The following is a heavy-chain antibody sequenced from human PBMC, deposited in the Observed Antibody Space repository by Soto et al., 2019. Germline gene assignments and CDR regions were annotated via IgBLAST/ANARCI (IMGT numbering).Heavy chain of an antibody. CDR1: GYTLTELS. CDR2: FDPEDGET. Sequence: ASVKVSCKVSGYTLTELSMHWVRQAPGKGLEWMGGFDPEDGETIYAQKFQGRVTMTEDTSTDTAYMELSSVTAADTAVYYCARWYYDSSGQREKAGMDVWGQGTTVTVSS. CDR3: ARWYYDSSGQREKAGMDV. D-gene: IGHD3-22*01. V-gene: IGHV1-24*01. J-gene: IGHJ6*02.